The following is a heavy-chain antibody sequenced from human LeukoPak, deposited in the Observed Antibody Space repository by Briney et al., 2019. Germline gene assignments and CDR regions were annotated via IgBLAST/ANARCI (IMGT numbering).Heavy chain of an antibody. J-gene: IGHJ4*02. Sequence: SETLSLTCAIYGGSFSAYYWSWIRQPPGKGLEWIGEINHSGSTNYNPSLKSRVTISVDTSKNQFSLKLSSVTAADTAVYYCASATYYDFWSGPIDYWGQGTLVTVSS. CDR3: ASATYYDFWSGPIDY. D-gene: IGHD3-3*01. CDR2: INHSGST. CDR1: GGSFSAYY. V-gene: IGHV4-34*01.